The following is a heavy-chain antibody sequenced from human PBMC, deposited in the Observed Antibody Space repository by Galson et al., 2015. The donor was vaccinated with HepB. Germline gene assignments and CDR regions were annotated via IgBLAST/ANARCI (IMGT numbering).Heavy chain of an antibody. CDR1: GGSISSSSYY. D-gene: IGHD6-6*01. Sequence: SETLSLTCTVSGGSISSSSYYWGWIRQPPGKGLEWIGSIYYSGSTYYNPSLKSRVTISVDTSKNQFSLKLSSVTAADTAVYYCARLGFGSARGHFGYWGQGTLVTVSS. CDR2: IYYSGST. J-gene: IGHJ4*02. V-gene: IGHV4-39*01. CDR3: ARLGFGSARGHFGY.